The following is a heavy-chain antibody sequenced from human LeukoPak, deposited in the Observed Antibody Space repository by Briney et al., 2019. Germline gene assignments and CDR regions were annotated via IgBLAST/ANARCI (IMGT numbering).Heavy chain of an antibody. D-gene: IGHD1-1*01. J-gene: IGHJ4*02. V-gene: IGHV4-4*09. CDR3: ARRRTTGATGYFDY. Sequence: SETLSLTRTISRGSLSTYYWSWIRQPPGKGLEWIGYISTSGSTNYNPSLKSRVTISVDTYKNQFSLNQSSVTAADTAVYYCARRRTTGATGYFDYWGQGTLVTVSS. CDR1: RGSLSTYY. CDR2: ISTSGST.